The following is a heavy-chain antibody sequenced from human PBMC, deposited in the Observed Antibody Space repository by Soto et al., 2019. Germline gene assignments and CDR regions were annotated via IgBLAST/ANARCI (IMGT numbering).Heavy chain of an antibody. V-gene: IGHV4-39*01. CDR2: IYYSGST. D-gene: IGHD3-10*01. CDR1: GGSISSSSYY. J-gene: IGHJ6*02. Sequence: SETLSLTCTVSGGSISSSSYYWGWIRQPPGKGLEWIGSIYYSGSTYYNPSLKSRVTISVDTSKNQFSLKLSSVTAADTAVYYCAGRKGHYYYYGMDVWGQGTTVTVSS. CDR3: AGRKGHYYYYGMDV.